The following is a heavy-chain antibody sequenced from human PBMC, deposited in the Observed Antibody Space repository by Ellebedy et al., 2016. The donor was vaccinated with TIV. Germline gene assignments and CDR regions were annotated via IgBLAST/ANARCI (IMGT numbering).Heavy chain of an antibody. D-gene: IGHD3-10*01. CDR2: IYYTGST. CDR3: ARVDRSGSYLH. Sequence: MPSETLSLTCTVSAGSISSHYWSWIRQPPGKGLEWIGYIYYTGSTNYNPSLKSRVTISVDTSKNQFSLNLSSVNAADTAVYFCARVDRSGSYLHWGQGTLVTVSS. J-gene: IGHJ1*01. CDR1: AGSISSHY. V-gene: IGHV4-59*11.